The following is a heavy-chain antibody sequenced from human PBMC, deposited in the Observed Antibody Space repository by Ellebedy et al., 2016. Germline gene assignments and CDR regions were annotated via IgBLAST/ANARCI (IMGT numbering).Heavy chain of an antibody. D-gene: IGHD6-19*01. CDR2: IYYSGST. V-gene: IGHV4-39*07. Sequence: SETLSLTCTVSGGSISSSSYYWGWIRQPPGKGLEWIGSIYYSGSTNYNPSLKSRVTISVDTSKNQFSLKLSSVTATDTAVYYCARLVAVAGTTGFDYWGQGTLVTVSS. CDR3: ARLVAVAGTTGFDY. J-gene: IGHJ4*02. CDR1: GGSISSSSYY.